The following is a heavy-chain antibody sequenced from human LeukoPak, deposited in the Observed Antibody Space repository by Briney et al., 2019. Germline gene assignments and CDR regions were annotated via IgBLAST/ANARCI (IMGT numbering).Heavy chain of an antibody. V-gene: IGHV3-23*01. Sequence: SGGSLSLSCAASGFTFSAYGLSWVRKPPGKGLEWVSHISDTVRDTWYASSVKGRFIISRDNSRDTVYLQMSSLRPEDTALYFCAKDNYGGIFASWGQGTLVTVSS. CDR1: GFTFSAYG. J-gene: IGHJ4*02. CDR3: AKDNYGGIFAS. D-gene: IGHD4-17*01. CDR2: ISDTVRDT.